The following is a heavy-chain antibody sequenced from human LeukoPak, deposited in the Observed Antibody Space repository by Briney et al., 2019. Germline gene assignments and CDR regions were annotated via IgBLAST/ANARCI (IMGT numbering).Heavy chain of an antibody. Sequence: GGSLRLSCAASGFTFSSYWMHCVRQAPGKGLVWVSGINTDGSSTIYADSVKGRFTISRDNAKNTLYLQMNSLRAEDTAVYYCYGANAEHWGQGTLVTVSS. V-gene: IGHV3-74*01. CDR2: INTDGSST. D-gene: IGHD4-23*01. CDR1: GFTFSSYW. J-gene: IGHJ1*01. CDR3: YGANAEH.